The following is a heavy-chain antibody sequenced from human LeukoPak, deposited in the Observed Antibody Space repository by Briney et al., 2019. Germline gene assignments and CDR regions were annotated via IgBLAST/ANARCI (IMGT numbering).Heavy chain of an antibody. CDR2: IYSGVTA. Sequence: GGSLRLSCAASGFTVSNNYMSWVRQAPGKGLEWVSVIYSGVTAHYADSVKGRFTIPRDNSKNTLYLQMNNLRAEDTAVYYCARDVNYDHTYWGQGTLVTVSS. CDR3: ARDVNYDHTY. V-gene: IGHV3-66*01. J-gene: IGHJ4*02. CDR1: GFTVSNNY. D-gene: IGHD1-7*01.